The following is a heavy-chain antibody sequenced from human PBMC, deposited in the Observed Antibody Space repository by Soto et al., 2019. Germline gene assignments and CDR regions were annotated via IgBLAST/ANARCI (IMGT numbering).Heavy chain of an antibody. J-gene: IGHJ6*03. CDR2: ISGSGGST. V-gene: IGHV3-23*01. CDR3: SKDVEAYCGDDCYSSPRYYMGV. CDR1: GFTFSSYA. Sequence: EVQLLESGGGLVQPGGSLRLSCAASGFTFSSYAMSWVRQAPGKGLEWVSAISGSGGSTYYADSVKGRFTISRDNSKNTLYLQMNSLRAEDTAVYYCSKDVEAYCGDDCYSSPRYYMGVWGKGTTVTVSS. D-gene: IGHD2-21*01.